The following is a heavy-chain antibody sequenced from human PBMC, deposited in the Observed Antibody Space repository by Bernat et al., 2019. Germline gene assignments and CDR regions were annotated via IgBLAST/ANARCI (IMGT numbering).Heavy chain of an antibody. CDR1: GFTFSSYA. Sequence: EVQLVESGGGLVQPGGSLRLSCAASGFTFSSYAMSWVRQAPGKGLEWVSAISGSGGSTYYAASVKGRFTISRDTSKNTLYLQMNSLRADDTAVYYCARPYYDFWSGYYMGAFDIWGQGTMVTVSS. J-gene: IGHJ3*02. CDR3: ARPYYDFWSGYYMGAFDI. CDR2: ISGSGGST. D-gene: IGHD3-3*01. V-gene: IGHV3-23*04.